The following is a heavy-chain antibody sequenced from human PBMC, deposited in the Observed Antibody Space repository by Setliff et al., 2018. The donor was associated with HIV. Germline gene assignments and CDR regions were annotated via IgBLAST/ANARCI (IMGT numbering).Heavy chain of an antibody. J-gene: IGHJ4*02. D-gene: IGHD3-3*01. V-gene: IGHV3-48*01. Sequence: GGSLRLSCAASGFTFSNYGMNWVRQAPGKGLEWVAYISGSSGIIYYADSVKGRCTISRDNAQDSLYLQMNSLRAEDTAVYYCARERLRFLGWLPLDYWGQGTLVTVSS. CDR3: ARERLRFLGWLPLDY. CDR1: GFTFSNYG. CDR2: ISGSSGII.